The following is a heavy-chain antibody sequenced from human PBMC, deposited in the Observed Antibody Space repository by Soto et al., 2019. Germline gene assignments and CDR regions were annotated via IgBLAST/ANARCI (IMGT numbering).Heavy chain of an antibody. Sequence: GASVKVSCKASGYTFTGYYMHWVRQAPGQGLEWMGWINPNSGGTNYAQKFQGWVTMTRDTSISTAHMELSRLRSDDTAVYYCARDFRSGSYYNYMDVWGKGTTVTVSS. CDR3: ARDFRSGSYYNYMDV. D-gene: IGHD3-3*01. V-gene: IGHV1-2*04. CDR2: INPNSGGT. CDR1: GYTFTGYY. J-gene: IGHJ6*03.